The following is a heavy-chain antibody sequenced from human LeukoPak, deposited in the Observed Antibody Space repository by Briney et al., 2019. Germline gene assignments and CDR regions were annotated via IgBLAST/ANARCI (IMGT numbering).Heavy chain of an antibody. D-gene: IGHD3-10*01. CDR1: GYTFTGYY. Sequence: ASVKVSCKASGYTFTGYYMHWVRQAPGQGLEWMGWINPNSGGTNYAQKFQGRVTMTRDTSISTAYMELSRLRSDDTAVYYCARDLRGGRLDAFDIWGQGTMVTVSS. V-gene: IGHV1-2*02. CDR2: INPNSGGT. CDR3: ARDLRGGRLDAFDI. J-gene: IGHJ3*02.